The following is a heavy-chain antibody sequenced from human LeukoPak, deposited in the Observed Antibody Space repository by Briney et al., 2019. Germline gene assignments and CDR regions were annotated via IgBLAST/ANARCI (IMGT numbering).Heavy chain of an antibody. CDR3: AKDAPDYDFWSGYFDY. CDR1: GFTFSSYA. V-gene: IGHV3-64*01. J-gene: IGHJ4*02. D-gene: IGHD3-3*01. Sequence: GGSLRLSCAASGFTFSSYAMHWVRQAPGKGLEYVSAISSNGGSTYYANSVKGRFTISRDNSKNTLYLQMGSLRAEDTAVYYCAKDAPDYDFWSGYFDYWGQGTLVTVSS. CDR2: ISSNGGST.